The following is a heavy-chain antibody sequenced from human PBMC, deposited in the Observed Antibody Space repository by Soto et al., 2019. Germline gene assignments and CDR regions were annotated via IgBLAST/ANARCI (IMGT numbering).Heavy chain of an antibody. J-gene: IGHJ4*02. V-gene: IGHV3-30-3*01. CDR3: AKGLLPDDY. D-gene: IGHD2-2*01. Sequence: GGSLRLSCAASEFTFSRYAMHWVRQAPGKGLEWVSVIAYDGSSKDYADSVKGRFTISRDNSKNTLYLQMNSLRAEDTAVYYCAKGLLPDDYWGQGTLVTVSS. CDR1: EFTFSRYA. CDR2: IAYDGSSK.